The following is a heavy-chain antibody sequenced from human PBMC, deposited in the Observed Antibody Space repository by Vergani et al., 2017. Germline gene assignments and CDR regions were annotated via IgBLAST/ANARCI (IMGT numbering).Heavy chain of an antibody. J-gene: IGHJ1*01. CDR1: GGTFSSYA. CDR3: ARHRFTPYCSGGSCHAEYFQH. V-gene: IGHV1-69*13. CDR2: IIPIFGTA. Sequence: QVQLVQSGAEVKKPGSSVKVSCKASGGTFSSYAISWVRQAPGQGLEWMGRIIPIFGTANYAQKFQGRVTITADESTSTAYMELSSLRSEDTAVYYCARHRFTPYCSGGSCHAEYFQHWGQGTLVTVS. D-gene: IGHD2-15*01.